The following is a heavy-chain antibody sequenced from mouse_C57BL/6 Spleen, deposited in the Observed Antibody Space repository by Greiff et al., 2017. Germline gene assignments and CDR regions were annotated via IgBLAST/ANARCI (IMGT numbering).Heavy chain of an antibody. Sequence: VQLQQPGAELVMPGASVKLSCKASGYTFTSYWMHWVKQRPGQGLEWIGEIDPSDSYTNYNQKFKGKSTLTVDKSSSTAYMQLSSLTSEDSAVYYCGRGSNYPYWYFDVWGTGTAVTVS. CDR3: GRGSNYPYWYFDV. CDR2: IDPSDSYT. V-gene: IGHV1-69*01. J-gene: IGHJ1*03. CDR1: GYTFTSYW. D-gene: IGHD2-5*01.